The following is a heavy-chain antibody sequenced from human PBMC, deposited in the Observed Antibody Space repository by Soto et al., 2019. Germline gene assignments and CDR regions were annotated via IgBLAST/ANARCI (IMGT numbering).Heavy chain of an antibody. CDR3: ARLIWFGELLSYSDY. CDR2: IYYSGST. V-gene: IGHV4-39*01. CDR1: GGSISSSSYY. D-gene: IGHD3-10*01. J-gene: IGHJ4*02. Sequence: SETLSLTCTVSGGSISSSSYYWGWIRQPPGKGLEWIGSIYYSGSTYYNPSLKSRVTISVDTSKNQFSLKLSSVTAADTAVYYCARLIWFGELLSYSDYWGQGTLVTVSS.